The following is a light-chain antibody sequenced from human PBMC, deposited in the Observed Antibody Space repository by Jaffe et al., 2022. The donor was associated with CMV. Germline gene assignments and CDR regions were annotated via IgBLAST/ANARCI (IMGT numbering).Light chain of an antibody. CDR3: QSYDSSLSRGV. CDR2: GNS. V-gene: IGLV1-40*01. CDR1: SSNIGAGYD. J-gene: IGLJ1*01. Sequence: QSVLTQPPSVSGAPGQRVIISCTGSSSNIGAGYDVHWYQQVPGTAPKLLIYGNSNRPSGVPDRFSGSKSGTSASLAITGLQAEDEADYYCQSYDSSLSRGVFGTGTKVTVL.